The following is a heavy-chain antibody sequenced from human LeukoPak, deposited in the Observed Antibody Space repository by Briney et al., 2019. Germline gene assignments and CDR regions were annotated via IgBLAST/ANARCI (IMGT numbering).Heavy chain of an antibody. V-gene: IGHV1-46*01. CDR1: GYTCTSYY. CDR2: INPSGGST. J-gene: IGHJ4*02. D-gene: IGHD5-24*01. Sequence: ASLKVSCKASGYTCTSYYRHWVREAPGQGVEWMGIINPSGGSTSYAQKFQGRVTMTRDTSTSTVYMELSSLRSEDTAVYYCARGPRDGYNLDYWGQGTLVTVSS. CDR3: ARGPRDGYNLDY.